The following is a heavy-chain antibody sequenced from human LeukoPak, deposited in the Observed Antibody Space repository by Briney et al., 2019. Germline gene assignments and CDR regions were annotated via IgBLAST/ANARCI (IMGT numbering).Heavy chain of an antibody. Sequence: SETLSLTCAVYGGSFSGYYWSWIRQPPGKGLEWIGEINHSGSTNYNPSLKSRVTISVDTSKNQFSLKLSSVTAADTAVYYCARGRRYTGYDYTLSWFDPWSQGTLVTVSS. J-gene: IGHJ5*02. D-gene: IGHD5-12*01. CDR3: ARGRRYTGYDYTLSWFDP. CDR1: GGSFSGYY. V-gene: IGHV4-34*01. CDR2: INHSGST.